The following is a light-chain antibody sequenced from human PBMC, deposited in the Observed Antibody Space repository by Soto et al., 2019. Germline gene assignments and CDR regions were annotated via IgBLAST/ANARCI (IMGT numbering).Light chain of an antibody. V-gene: IGKV3-15*01. CDR3: QHYSSWVWT. J-gene: IGKJ1*01. Sequence: EIVMTQFPATLSKSPGESATFSCRASQSISTKFAWYQQRPGQAPRLLMYGASTGDSSIPARFRGSGSGTEFTITISSLRAEDFAFYYCQHYSSWVWTFGQGTKVEMK. CDR2: GAS. CDR1: QSISTK.